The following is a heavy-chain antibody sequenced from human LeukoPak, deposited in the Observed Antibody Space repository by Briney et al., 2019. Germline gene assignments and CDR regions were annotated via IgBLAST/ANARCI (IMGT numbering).Heavy chain of an antibody. D-gene: IGHD3-22*01. Sequence: SETLSLTCTVSGGSISSGGYYWGWLRQHPGMGLEWIGYIYYSGSTYYNPSLRSRVTISVDTSKTQFSLKLSSVTAADTAVYYCARGVYDSSGYYFDYWGQGTLVTVSS. CDR1: GGSISSGGYY. CDR3: ARGVYDSSGYYFDY. J-gene: IGHJ4*02. V-gene: IGHV4-31*03. CDR2: IYYSGST.